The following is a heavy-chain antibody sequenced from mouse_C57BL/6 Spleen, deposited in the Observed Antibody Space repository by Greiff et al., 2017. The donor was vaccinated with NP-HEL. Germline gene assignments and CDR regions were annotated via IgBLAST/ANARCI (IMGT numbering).Heavy chain of an antibody. D-gene: IGHD1-1*01. CDR2: IDPSDSET. J-gene: IGHJ3*01. CDR3: ARGASYGSSAWFAY. Sequence: QVQLQQPGAELVRPGSSVKLSCKASGYTFTSYWMHWVKQRPIQGLEWIGNIDPSDSETHYNQKFKDKATLTVDKSSSTAYMQLSSLTSEDSAVYYCARGASYGSSAWFAYWGQGTLVTVSA. CDR1: GYTFTSYW. V-gene: IGHV1-52*01.